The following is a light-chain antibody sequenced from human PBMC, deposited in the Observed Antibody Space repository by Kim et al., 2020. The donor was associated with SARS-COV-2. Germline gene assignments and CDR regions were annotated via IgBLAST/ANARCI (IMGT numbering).Light chain of an antibody. Sequence: GKTVPITSPRDRGTIASNYVQWYQQRPGSSPTPVIYEDTHSPSGVPDRFSGSIDSSSNSASLTISGLKTEDEADYYCQSFDRDTQVFGGGTKLTVL. CDR1: RGTIASNY. J-gene: IGLJ3*02. CDR3: QSFDRDTQV. V-gene: IGLV6-57*01. CDR2: EDT.